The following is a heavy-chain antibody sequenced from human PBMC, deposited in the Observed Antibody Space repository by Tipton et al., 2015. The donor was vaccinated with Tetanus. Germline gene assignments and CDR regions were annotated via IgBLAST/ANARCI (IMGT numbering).Heavy chain of an antibody. CDR2: ISAYNGKT. V-gene: IGHV1-18*01. J-gene: IGHJ6*02. CDR3: ARVQEQRIYFYGMDV. D-gene: IGHD6-25*01. CDR1: GYNFVNFG. Sequence: QLVQSGSEMKGPGASVKVSCKASGYNFVNFGITWVRQAPGQGLEWVGWISAYNGKTKYAQKLQGRVTMTTDRSASTAYMDLRRLRPDDTAVYYCARVQEQRIYFYGMDVWGQGTTVTVSS.